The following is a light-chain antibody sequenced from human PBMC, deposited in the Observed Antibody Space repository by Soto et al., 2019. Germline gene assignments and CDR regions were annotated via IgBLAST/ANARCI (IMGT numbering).Light chain of an antibody. CDR3: QQYYTTPWT. J-gene: IGKJ1*01. CDR2: GAS. Sequence: EIVLTQSPGTLSLSPGERATLSRRASQSVSNNYLAWYQQKPGQAPSLLIFGASNRAPDIPDRFSGSGSGTDFTLTISRLEPEDFAVYFCQQYYTTPWTFGQGTKVEIK. CDR1: QSVSNNY. V-gene: IGKV3-20*01.